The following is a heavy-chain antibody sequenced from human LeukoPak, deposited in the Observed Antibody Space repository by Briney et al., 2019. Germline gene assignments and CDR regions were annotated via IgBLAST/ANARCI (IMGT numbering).Heavy chain of an antibody. J-gene: IGHJ3*02. CDR3: ARVYFNCGGDCYLAPSYAFDI. CDR1: GYTFTSYD. D-gene: IGHD2-21*01. V-gene: IGHV1-8*01. Sequence: GASVKVPCKASGYTFTSYDINWVRQATGQGLEWMGWMNPNSGNTGYAQKFQGRVTMTRNTSISTAYMELSSLRSEDTAVYYCARVYFNCGGDCYLAPSYAFDIWGQGTMVTVSS. CDR2: MNPNSGNT.